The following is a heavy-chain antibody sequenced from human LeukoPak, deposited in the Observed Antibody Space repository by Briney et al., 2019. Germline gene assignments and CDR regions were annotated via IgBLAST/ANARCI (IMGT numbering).Heavy chain of an antibody. J-gene: IGHJ5*02. D-gene: IGHD6-6*01. Sequence: GGSLRLSCAASGFTFSSQWMYWVRQAPGKGLVWVSRVKSDGSITEYADSVKGRLTISRDNAKNTLYLQMNSLRAEDTAVYYCARGGLYGGSSLGSWGQGTLVTVSS. CDR3: ARGGLYGGSSLGS. V-gene: IGHV3-74*01. CDR1: GFTFSSQW. CDR2: VKSDGSIT.